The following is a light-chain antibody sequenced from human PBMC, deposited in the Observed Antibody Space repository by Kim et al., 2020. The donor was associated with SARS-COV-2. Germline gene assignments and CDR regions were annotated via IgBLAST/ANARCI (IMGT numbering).Light chain of an antibody. Sequence: GQRVTISCTGSTSNIGDNSVDWYQQVPGAAPKLLIEKNNQRPSGVPDRFSGSKSGTSASLAISGLRSEDEADYYCAAWDDSLSSYVFGTGTKVTVL. CDR3: AAWDDSLSSYV. V-gene: IGLV1-47*01. J-gene: IGLJ1*01. CDR1: TSNIGDNS. CDR2: KNN.